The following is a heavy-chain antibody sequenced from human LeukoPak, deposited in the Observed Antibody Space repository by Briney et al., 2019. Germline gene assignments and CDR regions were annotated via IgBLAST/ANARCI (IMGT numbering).Heavy chain of an antibody. CDR1: GFTVSRND. V-gene: IGHV3-53*01. Sequence: GGSLRLSCAASGFTVSRNDMSWVRHAPGKGLQWVSIIENGGSTYYAESVKGRLTISRDNSKNTLYLQMNSLRVEDTAVYYCARKVGYGYGIDIWGQGTMVTVSS. D-gene: IGHD4-17*01. CDR2: IENGGST. CDR3: ARKVGYGYGIDI. J-gene: IGHJ3*02.